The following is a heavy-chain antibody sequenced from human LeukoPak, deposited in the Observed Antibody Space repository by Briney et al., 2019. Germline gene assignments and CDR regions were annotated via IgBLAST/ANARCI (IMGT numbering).Heavy chain of an antibody. V-gene: IGHV4-34*01. CDR1: GGSFSGYY. J-gene: IGHJ3*02. Sequence: SETLSLTCAVYGGSFSGYYWSWIRQPPGKGLEWIGEINHSGSTNYNPSLKSRVTISVDTSKNQFSLKLSSVTAADTAVYYCARVAGTPNYYDSSGYYYVAFDIWGQGTMVTVSS. CDR2: INHSGST. D-gene: IGHD3-22*01. CDR3: ARVAGTPNYYDSSGYYYVAFDI.